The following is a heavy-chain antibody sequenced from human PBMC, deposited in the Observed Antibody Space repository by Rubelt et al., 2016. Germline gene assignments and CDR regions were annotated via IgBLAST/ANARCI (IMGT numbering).Heavy chain of an antibody. CDR1: GGSISSYY. J-gene: IGHJ5*02. CDR2: IYYSGST. V-gene: IGHV4-59*12. CDR3: ARGGGSFSSWFDP. D-gene: IGHD1-26*01. Sequence: QVQLQESGPGLVKPSETLSLTCTVSGGSISSYYWSWIRQPPGKGLEWIGYIYYSGSTNYNPSLKSRVTISVDTSKNQFSLKLSSVTAADTAVYYCARGGGSFSSWFDPWGQGTLVTVSS.